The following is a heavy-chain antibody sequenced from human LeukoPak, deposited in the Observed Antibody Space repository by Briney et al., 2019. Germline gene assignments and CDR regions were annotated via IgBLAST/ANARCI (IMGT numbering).Heavy chain of an antibody. V-gene: IGHV1-69*01. CDR1: GGTFSSYA. CDR3: ARDPDLDDCSSTSCSVGWFDP. CDR2: IIPSFGTA. J-gene: IGHJ5*02. D-gene: IGHD2-2*01. Sequence: SVKFSCKASGGTFSSYAISWVRQAPGQGLEWMGGIIPSFGTANYAQKFQGRVTITADESTSTAYMELSSLRSEDTAVYYCARDPDLDDCSSTSCSVGWFDPWGQGTLVTVSS.